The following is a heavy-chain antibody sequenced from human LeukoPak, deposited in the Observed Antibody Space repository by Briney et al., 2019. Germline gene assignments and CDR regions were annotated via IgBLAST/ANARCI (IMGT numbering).Heavy chain of an antibody. D-gene: IGHD2-2*01. Sequence: SQTLSLTCAISGDSVSSNTAVWNWIRQSPSRGLEWLGRTYFRSKWSNNYAVSVKSRIIINPDTSENQFSLQLNSMTPEDTAVYYCARGDQAFDYWGQGTLVTVSS. CDR2: TYFRSKWSN. CDR1: GDSVSSNTAV. V-gene: IGHV6-1*01. J-gene: IGHJ4*02. CDR3: ARGDQAFDY.